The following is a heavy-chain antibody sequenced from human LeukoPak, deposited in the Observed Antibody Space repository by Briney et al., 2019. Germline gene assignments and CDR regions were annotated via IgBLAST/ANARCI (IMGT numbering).Heavy chain of an antibody. CDR1: GGSISSYY. CDR2: IYYSGST. J-gene: IGHJ4*02. V-gene: IGHV4-59*08. Sequence: SETLSLTCTVSGGSISSYYWSWIRQPPGKGLEWIGYIYYSGSTNYNPSLKSRVTISVDTSKNQFSLKLGSVTAADTAVYYCARQLGPLHYFDYWGQGTLVTVSS. CDR3: ARQLGPLHYFDY.